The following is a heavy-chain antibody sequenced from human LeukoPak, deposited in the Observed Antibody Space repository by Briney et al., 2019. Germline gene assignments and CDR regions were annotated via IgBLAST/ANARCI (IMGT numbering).Heavy chain of an antibody. J-gene: IGHJ6*03. V-gene: IGHV3-7*01. D-gene: IGHD2-8*02. CDR1: GFTFRKAW. CDR3: ARDPTGYYYYYMDV. Sequence: PGGSLRLSCAASGFTFRKAWMSWVRQAPGKGLEWVANIKQDGSEKYYVDSVEGRFTISRDNAKNSLYLQMNSLRAEDTAVYYCARDPTGYYYYYMDVWGKGTTVTISS. CDR2: IKQDGSEK.